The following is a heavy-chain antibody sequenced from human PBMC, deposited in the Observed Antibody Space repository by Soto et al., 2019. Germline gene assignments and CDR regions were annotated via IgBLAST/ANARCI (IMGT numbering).Heavy chain of an antibody. D-gene: IGHD6-6*01. CDR2: ISVYNGNT. Sequence: ASVKVSCKASGYPFSSYGITWVRQAPGQGFEWVGWISVYNGNTNFARELQGRVTLTTDTSASTAYMEVGSLRSDDTAVYYCARGFLSVLPYYYCGLDVWGQGTTVTVSS. CDR3: ARGFLSVLPYYYCGLDV. CDR1: GYPFSSYG. V-gene: IGHV1-18*01. J-gene: IGHJ6*02.